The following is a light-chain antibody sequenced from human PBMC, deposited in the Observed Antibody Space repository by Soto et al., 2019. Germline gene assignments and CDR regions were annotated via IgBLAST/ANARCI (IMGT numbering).Light chain of an antibody. CDR2: DAS. CDR3: QQRSNWPPIT. CDR1: QSVSSY. Sequence: EIVLTQSPATLSLSPGEKATLSCRASQSVSSYLAWYQQKPGQAPRLLIYDASNRATGIPARFSGSGSGTDFTLTISSLELVDFAVYYCQQRSNWPPITFGQGTRLEIK. V-gene: IGKV3-11*01. J-gene: IGKJ5*01.